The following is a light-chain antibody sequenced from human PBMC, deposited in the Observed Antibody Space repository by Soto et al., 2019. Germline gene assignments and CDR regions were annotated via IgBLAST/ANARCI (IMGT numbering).Light chain of an antibody. CDR2: DVS. Sequence: QSALTQAPSASGSPGQSVAISCTGTSSDVGGYNYVSWYQQLPGKAPKLMIYDVSKRPSGVPDRFSGSKSGNSASLTVSGLQAADEADYYCSSYAGTHIVFGTGTKVTVL. CDR3: SSYAGTHIV. J-gene: IGLJ1*01. CDR1: SSDVGGYNY. V-gene: IGLV2-8*01.